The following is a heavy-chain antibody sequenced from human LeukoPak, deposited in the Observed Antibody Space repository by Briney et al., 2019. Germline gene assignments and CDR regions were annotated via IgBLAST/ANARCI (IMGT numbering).Heavy chain of an antibody. D-gene: IGHD3-3*01. V-gene: IGHV3-23*01. Sequence: GGSLRLSCAASGFTFSSYAMSWVRQAPGKGLEWVSAISGSGGSTYYADSVKGRFTISRDNYKNTLYLQMNSLRADDTAVYYCATNYYDFWSGYKDWGQGTLVTVSS. J-gene: IGHJ4*02. CDR2: ISGSGGST. CDR3: ATNYYDFWSGYKD. CDR1: GFTFSSYA.